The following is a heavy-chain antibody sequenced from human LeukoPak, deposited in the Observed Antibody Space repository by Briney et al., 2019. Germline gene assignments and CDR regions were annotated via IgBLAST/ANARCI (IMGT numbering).Heavy chain of an antibody. CDR2: IYYSGST. Sequence: SETLSLTCSVSGGSISSSRYYWGWIRQPPGKGLEWIASIYYSGSTYYNPSLKSRVTISVDTSKNQFSLKLSSVTAADTAVYYCARIVVVVAATRSGYMDVWGKGTTVTVSS. CDR1: GGSISSSRYY. V-gene: IGHV4-39*07. D-gene: IGHD2-15*01. CDR3: ARIVVVVAATRSGYMDV. J-gene: IGHJ6*03.